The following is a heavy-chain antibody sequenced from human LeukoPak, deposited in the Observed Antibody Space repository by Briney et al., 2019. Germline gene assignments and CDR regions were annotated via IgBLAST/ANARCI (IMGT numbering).Heavy chain of an antibody. J-gene: IGHJ4*02. CDR3: ARGPYYDSSGYYYVYFDY. V-gene: IGHV4-59*01. CDR2: IYYSGST. Sequence: SETLSLTCTVSGGSISSYYWSWIRQPAGKGLEWIGYIYYSGSTNYNPSLKSRVTISVDTSKNQFSLKLSSVTAADTAVYYCARGPYYDSSGYYYVYFDYWGQGTLVTVSS. CDR1: GGSISSYY. D-gene: IGHD3-22*01.